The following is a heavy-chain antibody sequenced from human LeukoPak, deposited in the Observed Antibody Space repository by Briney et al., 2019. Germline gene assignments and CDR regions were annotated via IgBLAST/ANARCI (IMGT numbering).Heavy chain of an antibody. Sequence: GGSLRLSCAASGFPFSYAWMTWVRQAPGKGLEWVSGINWNGGSTGHADSVKGRFTISRDNAKNSLYLQMNSLRAEDTALYYCAGGGLWFGELSPFDYWGQGTLVTVSS. CDR1: GFPFSYAW. V-gene: IGHV3-20*04. CDR3: AGGGLWFGELSPFDY. CDR2: INWNGGST. J-gene: IGHJ4*02. D-gene: IGHD3-10*01.